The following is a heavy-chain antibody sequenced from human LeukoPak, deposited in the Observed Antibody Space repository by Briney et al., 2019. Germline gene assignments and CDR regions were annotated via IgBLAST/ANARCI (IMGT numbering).Heavy chain of an antibody. V-gene: IGHV3-30*02. CDR1: GFTFSSYG. Sequence: GGSLRLSCAASGFTFSSYGMHWVRQAPGKGLEWVAFIRYDGSNKYYGDSVKGRFTISRDNSKNTLYLQMNSLRAEDTAVYYCAKDSRLLDAFDIWGQGTMVTVSS. D-gene: IGHD3-22*01. CDR3: AKDSRLLDAFDI. CDR2: IRYDGSNK. J-gene: IGHJ3*02.